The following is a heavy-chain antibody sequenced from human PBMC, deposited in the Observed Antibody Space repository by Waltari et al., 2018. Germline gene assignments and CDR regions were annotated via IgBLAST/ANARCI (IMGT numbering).Heavy chain of an antibody. CDR3: ARDVVERVPRNLGYSYGMDV. J-gene: IGHJ6*02. V-gene: IGHV3-30*01. CDR2: ISYDGSNK. CDR1: GFTFSSYA. Sequence: QVQLVESGGGVVQPGRSLRLSCAASGFTFSSYAMHWVRQAPGKGLGWVAVISYDGSNKYYADSVKGRFTISRDNSKNTLYLQMNSLRAEDTAVYYCARDVVERVPRNLGYSYGMDVWGQGTTVTVSS. D-gene: IGHD5-18*01.